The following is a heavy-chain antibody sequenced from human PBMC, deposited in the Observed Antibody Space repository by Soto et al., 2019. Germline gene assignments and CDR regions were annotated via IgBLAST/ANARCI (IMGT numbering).Heavy chain of an antibody. CDR3: ARDRATVTTFWFDP. J-gene: IGHJ5*02. V-gene: IGHV4-4*02. CDR1: GGSISSSNW. Sequence: SETLSLTCAVSGGSISSSNWWGWVRQPPGKGLEWIGEIYHSGSTNYNPSLKSRVTISVDKSKNQFSLKLSSVTAADTAVYYCARDRATVTTFWFDPWGQGTLVTVSS. CDR2: IYHSGST. D-gene: IGHD4-17*01.